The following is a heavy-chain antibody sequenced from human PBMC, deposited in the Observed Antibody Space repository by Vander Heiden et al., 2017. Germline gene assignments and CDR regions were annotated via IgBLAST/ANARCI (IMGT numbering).Heavy chain of an antibody. D-gene: IGHD4-17*01. Sequence: EVQLVESVGGLVKPGGSLRLSCAASEFNFSYAWVSWVRQAPGKGLEWFGRITRQVDGGTTDYAAPVKGRFTISRDDSKNTLYLQMNALKTDDTAVYYCTTLSGLRYYGDYDFDYWGQGTLVTVSS. CDR3: TTLSGLRYYGDYDFDY. V-gene: IGHV3-15*01. CDR2: ITRQVDGGTT. J-gene: IGHJ4*02. CDR1: EFNFSYAW.